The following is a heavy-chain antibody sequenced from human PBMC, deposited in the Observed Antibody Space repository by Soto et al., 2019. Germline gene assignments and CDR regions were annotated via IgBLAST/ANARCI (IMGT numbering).Heavy chain of an antibody. CDR1: GGSFSGYY. D-gene: IGHD3-10*01. V-gene: IGHV4-34*01. CDR3: ARGFGSGSYYRLDY. CDR2: INHSGST. J-gene: IGHJ4*02. Sequence: SETLSLTCAVYGGSFSGYYWSWIRQPPGKGLEWIGEINHSGSTNYNPSLKSRVTISVDTSKNQFSLKLSSVTAADTAVYYCARGFGSGSYYRLDYWGQGTLVTVSS.